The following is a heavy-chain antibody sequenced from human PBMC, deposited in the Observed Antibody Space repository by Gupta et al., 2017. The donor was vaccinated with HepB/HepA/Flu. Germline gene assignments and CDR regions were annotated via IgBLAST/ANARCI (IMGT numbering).Heavy chain of an antibody. J-gene: IGHJ4*02. CDR3: ATDQKRGGVMPYLFDY. D-gene: IGHD3-3*01. V-gene: IGHV1-2*02. Sequence: QVQLVQSGAEVKKPGASVKVSCKASGYTFTGYYMHWVRQATGQGLEGMGGINTNSGGKNYAQKGQGRVTMTRDTSISTAYMELSRLGSEETAVYYCATDQKRGGVMPYLFDYGGQGTLVTVSS. CDR1: GYTFTGYY. CDR2: INTNSGGK.